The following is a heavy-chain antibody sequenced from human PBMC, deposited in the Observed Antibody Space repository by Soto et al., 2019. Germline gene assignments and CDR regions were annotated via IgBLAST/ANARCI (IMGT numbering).Heavy chain of an antibody. CDR2: INHSGST. J-gene: IGHJ6*02. CDR3: ARGRTAMVNYYYYYGMDV. V-gene: IGHV4-34*01. CDR1: GGSFSGYY. Sequence: SETLSLTCAVYGGSFSGYYWSWIRQPPGKGLEWIGEINHSGSTNYNPSLKSRVTISVDTSKNQFSLKLSSVTAADTAVYYCARGRTAMVNYYYYYGMDVWGQGTTVTVSS. D-gene: IGHD5-18*01.